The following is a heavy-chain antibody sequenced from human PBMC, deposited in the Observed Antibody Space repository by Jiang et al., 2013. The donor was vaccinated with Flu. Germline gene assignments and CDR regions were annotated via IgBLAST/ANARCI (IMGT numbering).Heavy chain of an antibody. Sequence: LTCAVYGVPFSGYYWSWIRQPPGKGPEWIGEISDSGSTNYNPSLQSRVTISVDTSKSQFSLKLISVTAADTAVYYCASTQNYFDRSGYYYWGQGTLVTVSS. CDR2: ISDSGST. D-gene: IGHD3-22*01. CDR1: GVPFSGYY. V-gene: IGHV4-34*01. CDR3: ASTQNYFDRSGYYY. J-gene: IGHJ4*02.